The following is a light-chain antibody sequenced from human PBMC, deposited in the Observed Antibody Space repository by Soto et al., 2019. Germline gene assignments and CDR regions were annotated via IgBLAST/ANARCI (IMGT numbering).Light chain of an antibody. CDR2: GAS. CDR1: QSVSSNY. Sequence: EKVLTQSPGTLSLSPGERATLSCRASQSVSSNYLAWYQQKPGQAPRLFIYGASSRATGIPDRFSGSGSGTDFTLTISRLEPEDFAVYYCQQYGSSPLTFGGGTKVEIK. CDR3: QQYGSSPLT. J-gene: IGKJ4*01. V-gene: IGKV3-20*01.